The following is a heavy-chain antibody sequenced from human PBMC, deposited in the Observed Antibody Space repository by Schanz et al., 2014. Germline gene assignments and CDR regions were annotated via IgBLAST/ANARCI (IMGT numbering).Heavy chain of an antibody. Sequence: QVQLVESGGGVVQPGRSLRLSCAASGFTFSSYAMHWVRQAPGKGLEWVAVISYDGRTKYYADSVKGRFTITRDNSKNPRYPQMNSLRAEDTAAAADARDLEWDGGGAGRFDLWGQGTLVTVSS. V-gene: IGHV3-30-3*01. D-gene: IGHD3-3*01. CDR3: ARDLEWDGGGAGRFDL. CDR2: ISYDGRTK. J-gene: IGHJ5*02. CDR1: GFTFSSYA.